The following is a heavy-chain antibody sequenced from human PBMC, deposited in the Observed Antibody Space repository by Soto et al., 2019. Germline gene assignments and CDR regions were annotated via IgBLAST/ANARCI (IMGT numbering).Heavy chain of an antibody. CDR3: ARGDGSSSWSPLDY. D-gene: IGHD6-13*01. J-gene: IGHJ4*02. V-gene: IGHV4-59*01. CDR1: GGSISSYY. CDR2: IYYSGST. Sequence: QVQLQESGPGLVKPSETLSLTCTVSGGSISSYYWSWIRQPPGKGLEWIGYIYYSGSTNYNPSLKSRVTISVDTSNNQFSLKLSSVTAADTAVYYCARGDGSSSWSPLDYWGQGTLVTVSS.